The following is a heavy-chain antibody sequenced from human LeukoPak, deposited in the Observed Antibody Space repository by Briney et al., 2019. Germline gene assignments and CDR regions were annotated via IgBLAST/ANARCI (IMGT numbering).Heavy chain of an antibody. V-gene: IGHV3-64D*09. J-gene: IGHJ5*02. CDR1: GFTFSSSA. CDR3: ARDRINIAGRNENWFDP. Sequence: GGSLRLSCSASGFTFSSSAMHWVRQAPGKGLEYVSGINDNGRATHYGDSLKGRFTISRDNSKNTLYLQMSSLTAEDTAVYYCARDRINIAGRNENWFDPWGQGTLVTVSS. CDR2: INDNGRAT. D-gene: IGHD6-6*01.